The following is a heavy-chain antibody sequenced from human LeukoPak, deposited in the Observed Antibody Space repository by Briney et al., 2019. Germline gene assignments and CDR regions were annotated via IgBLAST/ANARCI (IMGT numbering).Heavy chain of an antibody. V-gene: IGHV4-39*01. Sequence: PSETLSLTCTVSGGSISSSGYYWGWIRQPPGKGLEWTGSIYYSGNTYYSPSLKSRVTISVDTSKNQFSLKLSSVTAADTAVYYCARQSKGIIVITDFQHWGQGTLVTVSS. D-gene: IGHD3-22*01. CDR2: IYYSGNT. CDR3: ARQSKGIIVITDFQH. J-gene: IGHJ1*01. CDR1: GGSISSSGYY.